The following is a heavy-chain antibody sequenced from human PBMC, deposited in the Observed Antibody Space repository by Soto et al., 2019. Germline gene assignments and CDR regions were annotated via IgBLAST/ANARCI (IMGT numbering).Heavy chain of an antibody. CDR3: ANDAYYGSSGFYYYFAY. CDR2: ISSDGSDK. D-gene: IGHD3-22*01. J-gene: IGHJ4*02. Sequence: QVQLVESGGGVVQPGRSLRLSCAVSGLTFSSYGMHWVRQAPGKGLEWVAVISSDGSDKYYVDSVKGRFTISRDNIKNTLYLQMTSLTADDTAISYCANDAYYGSSGFYYYFAYWGQGTLVTVSS. V-gene: IGHV3-30*18. CDR1: GLTFSSYG.